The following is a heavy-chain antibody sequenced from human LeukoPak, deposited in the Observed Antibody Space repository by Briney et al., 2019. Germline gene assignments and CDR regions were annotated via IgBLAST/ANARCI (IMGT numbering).Heavy chain of an antibody. J-gene: IGHJ6*03. CDR3: AKDDGGSYYPYYYYMDV. CDR2: ISSSSIYI. CDR1: GFTFSGYS. D-gene: IGHD1-26*01. Sequence: GGSLRLSCAASGFTFSGYSMNWVRQAPGKGLEWVSSISSSSIYIYIADSVKGRFTISRDNSKNTLYLQMNSLRAEDTAVYYCAKDDGGSYYPYYYYMDVWGKGTTVTISS. V-gene: IGHV3-21*04.